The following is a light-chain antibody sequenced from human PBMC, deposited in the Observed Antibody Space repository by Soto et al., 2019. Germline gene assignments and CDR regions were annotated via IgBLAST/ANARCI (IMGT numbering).Light chain of an antibody. CDR2: DAS. CDR3: QQYNSYQT. CDR1: QSISSW. J-gene: IGKJ1*01. Sequence: DSQMTQSPSTLSASVGDRVTMTCRASQSISSWLAWYQQKPGKAPKLLIYDASSLESGVPSRFSGSGSGTEFTLTISSLQPDDFATYYCQQYNSYQTFGQGTKVDI. V-gene: IGKV1-5*01.